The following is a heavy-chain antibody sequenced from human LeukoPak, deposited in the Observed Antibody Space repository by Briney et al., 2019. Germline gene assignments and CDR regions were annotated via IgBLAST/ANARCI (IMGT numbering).Heavy chain of an antibody. J-gene: IGHJ6*04. D-gene: IGHD2-2*03. CDR1: GFTFSSYG. CDR2: IWYDGSNK. CDR3: ARDGYCSSTSCSSKGYYYGMDV. Sequence: GGSLRLSCAASGFTFSSYGMHWVRQAPGKGLEWVAVIWYDGSNKYYADSVKGRFTISRDNSKNTLYLQMNSLRAEDTAVYYCARDGYCSSTSCSSKGYYYGMDVWGKGTTVTVSS. V-gene: IGHV3-33*01.